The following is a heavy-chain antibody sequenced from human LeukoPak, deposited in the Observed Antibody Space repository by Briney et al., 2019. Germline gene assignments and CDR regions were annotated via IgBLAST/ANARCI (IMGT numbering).Heavy chain of an antibody. V-gene: IGHV1-8*01. Sequence: ASVKVSFKASGYTFTSYDINWVRQATGQGLEWMGWMNPNSGNTGYAQKFKGRVTMTRNTSISTAYMELGSLRSEDTAVYYCARGFESYDFWSGYFSGPDYYYYYMDVWGKGTTVTVSS. CDR2: MNPNSGNT. D-gene: IGHD3-3*01. CDR1: GYTFTSYD. J-gene: IGHJ6*03. CDR3: ARGFESYDFWSGYFSGPDYYYYYMDV.